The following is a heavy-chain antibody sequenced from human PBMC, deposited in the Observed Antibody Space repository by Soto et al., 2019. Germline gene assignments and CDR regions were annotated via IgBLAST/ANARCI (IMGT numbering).Heavy chain of an antibody. J-gene: IGHJ4*02. CDR1: GFTFSSYA. V-gene: IGHV3-23*01. CDR3: AKSHGLYQDSSGYYRYLDY. D-gene: IGHD3-22*01. Sequence: EVQLLESGGGLVQPGESLRLSCAASGFTFSSYAMSWVRQAPGKGLEWVSTISGSGGATTYYADSVKGRFTILRDNSKNTLYLQMSSLRAEDTALYYCAKSHGLYQDSSGYYRYLDYWGQGTLVTVSS. CDR2: ISGSGGATT.